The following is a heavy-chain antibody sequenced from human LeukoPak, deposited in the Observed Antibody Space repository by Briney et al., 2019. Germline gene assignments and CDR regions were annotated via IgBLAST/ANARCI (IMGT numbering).Heavy chain of an antibody. CDR2: ISSSGSTI. V-gene: IGHV3-48*03. J-gene: IGHJ6*02. CDR3: ARDAERTIFGVVIPNYIRHGMDV. Sequence: GGSLRLPCAASGFTFSSYEMNWVRQAPGNGLEWVSYISSSGSTIYYADSVKGRFTISRDNAKNSLYLQMNSLRAEDTAVYYCARDAERTIFGVVIPNYIRHGMDVWGQGTTVTVSS. CDR1: GFTFSSYE. D-gene: IGHD3-3*01.